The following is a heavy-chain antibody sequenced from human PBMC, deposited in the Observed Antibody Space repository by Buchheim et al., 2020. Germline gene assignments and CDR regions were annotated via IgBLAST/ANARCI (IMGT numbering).Heavy chain of an antibody. CDR3: ARVGTYYDFWSGSNYYYGMDV. CDR2: IYYSGST. CDR1: GSSISSGGYY. V-gene: IGHV4-31*03. J-gene: IGHJ6*02. Sequence: QVQLQESGPGLVKPSQTLSLTCTVSGSSISSGGYYWSWIRQHPGKGLEWIGYIYYSGSTYYNPSLTSRVTISVDTSKHQFSLKLSSVTAADTAVYYCARVGTYYDFWSGSNYYYGMDVWGQGTT. D-gene: IGHD3-3*01.